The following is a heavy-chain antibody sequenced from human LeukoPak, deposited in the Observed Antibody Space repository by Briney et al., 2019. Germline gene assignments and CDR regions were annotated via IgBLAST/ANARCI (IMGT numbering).Heavy chain of an antibody. CDR3: ARQYGAIAAASL. CDR1: GYTFTGYY. D-gene: IGHD6-13*01. J-gene: IGHJ4*02. V-gene: IGHV1-2*02. Sequence: ASVKVSCTASGYTFTGYYMHWVRQAPGQGLEWMGWINPNSGGTNYAQKCQGRITMTRDTSISTAYMELSRLRSDDAALYYCARQYGAIAAASLWGQGTLVTVSS. CDR2: INPNSGGT.